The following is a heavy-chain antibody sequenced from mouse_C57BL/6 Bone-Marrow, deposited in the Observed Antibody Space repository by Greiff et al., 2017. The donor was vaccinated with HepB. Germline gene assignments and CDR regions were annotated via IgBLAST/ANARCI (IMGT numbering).Heavy chain of an antibody. CDR1: GFTIKDYY. CDR2: IDPENGDT. Sequence: EVQLQQSGAELVRPGASVKLSCTASGFTIKDYYMHWVKQRPEQGLEWIGWIDPENGDTEYASKFQGKATITANTSSNTAYLQRSSLTSEDTADYYCTTISTWDAMDYWGQGTSVTVSS. CDR3: TTISTWDAMDY. V-gene: IGHV14-4*01. D-gene: IGHD1-2*01. J-gene: IGHJ4*01.